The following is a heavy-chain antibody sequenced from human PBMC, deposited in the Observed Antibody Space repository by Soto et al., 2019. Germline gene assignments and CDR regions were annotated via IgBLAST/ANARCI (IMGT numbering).Heavy chain of an antibody. D-gene: IGHD2-15*01. CDR3: ATADIAVLPPGSLDI. Sequence: XTPSLPLTIPGCPLRRGSYYLGFVRPPPGKGLEWIVYIYYSGSTNYNPSLKSRVTISIDTSKNQFSLNLSSVSAADTAVYYCATADIAVLPPGSLDIWGRGTMVTVSS. CDR2: IYYSGST. CDR1: GCPLRRGSYY. V-gene: IGHV4-61*01. J-gene: IGHJ3*02.